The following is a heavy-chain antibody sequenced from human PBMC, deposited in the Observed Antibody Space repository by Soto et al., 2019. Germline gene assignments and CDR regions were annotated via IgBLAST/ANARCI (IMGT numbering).Heavy chain of an antibody. D-gene: IGHD3-9*01. J-gene: IGHJ4*02. Sequence: SGPTLVNPTQTLTLTCSFSGLSLSSIALGMGVGWIRQPPGKALEWLALIYWDDDKRYSPSLKSRLTISKDTSQNQVVLTMTNMDAVDTGTYYCVHWNTGTRGTKFFDYWGQGTQVTVSS. CDR2: IYWDDDK. V-gene: IGHV2-5*02. CDR1: GLSLSSIALGMG. CDR3: VHWNTGTRGTKFFDY.